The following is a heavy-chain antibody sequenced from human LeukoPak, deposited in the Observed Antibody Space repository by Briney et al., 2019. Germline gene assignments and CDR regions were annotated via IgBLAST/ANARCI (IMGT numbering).Heavy chain of an antibody. CDR1: GDYISSYY. CDR2: IYNTGST. V-gene: IGHV4-59*01. Sequence: SETLSLTCAVSGDYISSYYWNWIRQPPGKGLERIRYIYNTGSTNYKPSLKSRVTISIDMSKNQISLNLSSVTAADTAVYYCARAKNFKVGTKTGLDSWGPGTLVTVSS. CDR3: ARAKNFKVGTKTGLDS. J-gene: IGHJ5*01. D-gene: IGHD1-26*01.